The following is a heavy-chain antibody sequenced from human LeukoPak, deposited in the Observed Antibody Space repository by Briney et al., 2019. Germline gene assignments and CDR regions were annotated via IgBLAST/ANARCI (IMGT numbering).Heavy chain of an antibody. CDR3: AREVGYCSGGSCYSYFDY. D-gene: IGHD2-15*01. V-gene: IGHV4-59*01. CDR1: GGSISSYY. CDR2: IYYSGST. J-gene: IGHJ4*02. Sequence: SSETLSLTCTVSGGSISSYYRSWIRQPPGKGLEWIGYIYYSGSTNYNASLTNRVTISVDTSKNQFSLKLSSVTAADTAVYYCAREVGYCSGGSCYSYFDYWGQGTLVTVSS.